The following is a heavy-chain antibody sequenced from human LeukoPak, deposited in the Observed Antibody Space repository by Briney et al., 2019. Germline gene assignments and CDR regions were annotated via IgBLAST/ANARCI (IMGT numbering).Heavy chain of an antibody. Sequence: MPSETLSLTCAVYGGSFSGYYWSWIRQPPGKGLEWIGEINHSGSTNYNPSLKSRVTISVDTSKNQFSLKLSSVTAADTAVYYCARGEVAVAGHDYWGQGTLVTVSS. J-gene: IGHJ4*02. CDR3: ARGEVAVAGHDY. V-gene: IGHV4-34*01. CDR1: GGSFSGYY. CDR2: INHSGST. D-gene: IGHD6-19*01.